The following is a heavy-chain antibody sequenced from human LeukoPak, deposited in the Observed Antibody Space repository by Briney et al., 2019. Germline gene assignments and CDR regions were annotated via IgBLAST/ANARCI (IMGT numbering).Heavy chain of an antibody. Sequence: GGSLRLSCAASGFTFSSYSMNWVRQAPGKGLEWVSSISSSSSYIYYADSVKGRFTISRDNAKNSLYLQMNSLRAEDTAIYYCAKDPRSLKFGERDYWGQGTLVTVSS. J-gene: IGHJ4*02. CDR3: AKDPRSLKFGERDY. CDR2: ISSSSSYI. CDR1: GFTFSSYS. V-gene: IGHV3-21*04. D-gene: IGHD3-3*01.